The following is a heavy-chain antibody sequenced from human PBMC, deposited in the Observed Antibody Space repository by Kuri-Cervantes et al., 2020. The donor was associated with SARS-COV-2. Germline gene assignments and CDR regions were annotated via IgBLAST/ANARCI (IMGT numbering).Heavy chain of an antibody. D-gene: IGHD4-17*01. Sequence: GSVKVSCKASGYTFTSYGISWVRQAAGQGLEWMGWISAYNGNTNYAQKLQGRVTMATDTYTSTAYMELRSLRSDDTAVYYCARDTGGDYGYWYFDLWGRGTLVTVSS. CDR2: ISAYNGNT. V-gene: IGHV1-18*04. CDR3: ARDTGGDYGYWYFDL. CDR1: GYTFTSYG. J-gene: IGHJ2*01.